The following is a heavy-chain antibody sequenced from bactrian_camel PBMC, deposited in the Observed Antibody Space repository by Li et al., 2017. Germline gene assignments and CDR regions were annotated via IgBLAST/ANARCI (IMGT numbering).Heavy chain of an antibody. V-gene: IGHV3S31*01. Sequence: DVQLVESGGGSVQPGGSLRLSCATSGYDKSKYQLGWFRQAPGKEREAVAVIDDTGTREYADSVKGRFTVFQDNAANTLYLQMNDLKPEDTAMYFCAVEPIYCPWFWDSDITMYKQFGQGTQVTVS. J-gene: IGHJ4*01. D-gene: IGHD6*01. CDR1: GYDKSKYQ. CDR2: IDDTGTR.